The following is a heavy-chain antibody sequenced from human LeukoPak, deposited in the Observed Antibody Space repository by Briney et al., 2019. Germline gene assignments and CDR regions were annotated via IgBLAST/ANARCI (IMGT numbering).Heavy chain of an antibody. CDR1: GGSISSGGYS. CDR2: IYHDGIT. CDR3: ARLAPRSVGPVDY. Sequence: SETLSLTCAVSGGSISSGGYSWSWIRQPPGRALEWIGYIYHDGITYYSPSLKSRLTISVDTSKNQFSLKLNSVTAADTAVYYCARLAPRSVGPVDYWGQGALVTVSS. J-gene: IGHJ4*02. V-gene: IGHV4-30-2*01. D-gene: IGHD1-26*01.